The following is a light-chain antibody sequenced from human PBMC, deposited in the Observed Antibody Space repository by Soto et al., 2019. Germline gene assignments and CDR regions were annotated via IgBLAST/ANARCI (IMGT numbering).Light chain of an antibody. CDR1: SSDVGGYNY. J-gene: IGLJ1*01. V-gene: IGLV2-14*01. CDR3: SSYTSNSTPYV. CDR2: EVS. Sequence: QSALTQPASVSGSPGQSITISCTGTSSDVGGYNYVSWYQQHPGKAPKLMIYEVSNRPSGVSNRCSGSKSGNTASLTISGLQADDEADYYCSSYTSNSTPYVFGTGTKLTVL.